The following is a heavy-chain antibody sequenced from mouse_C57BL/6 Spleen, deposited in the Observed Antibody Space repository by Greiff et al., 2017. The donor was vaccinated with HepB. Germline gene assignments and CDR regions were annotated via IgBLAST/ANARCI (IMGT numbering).Heavy chain of an antibody. D-gene: IGHD2-10*02. Sequence: QVQLQQSGAELVRPGASVTLSCKASGYTFTDYEMHWVKQTPVHGLEWIGAIDPETGGTAYNQKFKGKAILTADKSSSPAYMELRSLTSEDSAVYYCTRRGYGNYPYYFDYWGQGTTLTVSS. CDR2: IDPETGGT. J-gene: IGHJ2*01. V-gene: IGHV1-15*01. CDR3: TRRGYGNYPYYFDY. CDR1: GYTFTDYE.